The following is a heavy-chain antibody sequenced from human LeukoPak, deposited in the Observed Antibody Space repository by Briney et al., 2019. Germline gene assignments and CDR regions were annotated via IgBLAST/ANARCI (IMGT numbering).Heavy chain of an antibody. CDR3: TSDLAGYCSSTSCHVSWYGSGWYQSGY. D-gene: IGHD2-2*01. CDR1: GFGFTNAW. J-gene: IGHJ4*02. CDR2: IRSKTDGGTT. V-gene: IGHV3-15*01. Sequence: GGSLRLFCAASGFGFTNAWMSWVRQASGKGLEWVGRIRSKTDGGTTDYAAPEIGRFTISRDDSKNMLYLQINNLRTEDTAVYYCTSDLAGYCSSTSCHVSWYGSGWYQSGYWGQGTLVTVSS.